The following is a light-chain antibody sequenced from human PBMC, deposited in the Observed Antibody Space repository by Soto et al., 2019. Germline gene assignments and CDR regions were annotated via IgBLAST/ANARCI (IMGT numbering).Light chain of an antibody. CDR2: GAS. CDR1: QSVSSSY. CDR3: PPYDSSPLT. J-gene: IGKJ4*01. V-gene: IGKV3-20*01. Sequence: EIVLTQSPGTLSLSPGERATLSCRASQSVSSSYLAWYQQKPGQAPRLLIYGASSRATGIPDRFSGSGSGTDFTLTISRLEPEDFAGYYCPPYDSSPLTFGGGTKVEIK.